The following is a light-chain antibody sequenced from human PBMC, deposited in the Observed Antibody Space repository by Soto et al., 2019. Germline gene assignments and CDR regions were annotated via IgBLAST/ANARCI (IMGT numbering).Light chain of an antibody. J-gene: IGKJ4*01. V-gene: IGKV1-5*03. CDR1: QSISNS. CDR2: KAS. Sequence: DIQMTQSPSTLSASVGDRVTITCRASQSISNSLAWYQQKPGKAPNLRIYKASSLESGVPSRFSGSGSGTGFTLTISSLQPDDFATYYCRQYVSYPVTFGGGTKVEMK. CDR3: RQYVSYPVT.